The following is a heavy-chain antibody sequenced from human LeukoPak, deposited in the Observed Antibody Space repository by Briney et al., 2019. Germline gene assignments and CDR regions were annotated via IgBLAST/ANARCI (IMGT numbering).Heavy chain of an antibody. Sequence: GGSLRLSRAAAGFTFSSYSMNWVRRAQGKGPERVSYISSSSSTIYYADSVKGRFTISRDNAKNSLYLQMNSLRAEDTAVYYCARDLGFWEYYDSSGYFDYWGQGTLVTVSS. CDR2: ISSSSSTI. J-gene: IGHJ4*02. V-gene: IGHV3-48*01. D-gene: IGHD3-22*01. CDR1: GFTFSSYS. CDR3: ARDLGFWEYYDSSGYFDY.